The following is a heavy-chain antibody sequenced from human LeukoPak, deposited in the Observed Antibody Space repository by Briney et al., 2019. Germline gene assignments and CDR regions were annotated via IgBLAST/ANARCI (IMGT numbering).Heavy chain of an antibody. CDR2: ISSSSGTM. CDR1: GFTFSSYS. CDR3: ARDRYDSGGYWPDY. Sequence: GGSLRLSCAASGFTFSSYSMKWVRQAPGKGLEWVSYISSSSGTMYYADSVKGRFTISRDNAKNSLYLQMNSLRAEDTAVYYCARDRYDSGGYWPDYWGQGTLVTVSS. D-gene: IGHD1-26*01. V-gene: IGHV3-48*01. J-gene: IGHJ4*02.